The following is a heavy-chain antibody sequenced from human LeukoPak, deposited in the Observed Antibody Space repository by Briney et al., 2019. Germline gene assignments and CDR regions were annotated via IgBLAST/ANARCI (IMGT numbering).Heavy chain of an antibody. D-gene: IGHD3-16*02. V-gene: IGHV4-34*01. CDR3: AGDYDYVWGSYQY. CDR1: GGSFSGYY. J-gene: IGHJ4*02. Sequence: PSETLSLTCAVYGGSFSGYYWSWIRQPPGKGLEWIGEINHSGSTNYNPFLKSRVTISVDTSKNQFSLKLSSVTAADTAVYYCAGDYDYVWGSYQYWGQGTLVTVSS. CDR2: INHSGST.